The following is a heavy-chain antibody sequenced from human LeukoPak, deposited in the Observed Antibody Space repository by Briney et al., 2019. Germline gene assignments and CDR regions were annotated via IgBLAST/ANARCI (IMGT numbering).Heavy chain of an antibody. CDR2: IYYSGST. V-gene: IGHV4-59*08. J-gene: IGHJ5*02. Sequence: SETLSLTCTVSGGSISSYYWSWIRQPPGKGLEWIGYIYYSGSTNYNPSLKSRVTISVDTSKNQFSLKLSSVTAADTAVYYCARQTFLSGWYNWFDPWGQGTLVTVSS. D-gene: IGHD6-19*01. CDR1: GGSISSYY. CDR3: ARQTFLSGWYNWFDP.